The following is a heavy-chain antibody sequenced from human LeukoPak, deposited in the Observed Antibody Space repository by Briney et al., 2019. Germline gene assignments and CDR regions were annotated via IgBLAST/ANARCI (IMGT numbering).Heavy chain of an antibody. CDR3: ARGPATRITMVRGVRNWFDP. CDR2: INHSGST. J-gene: IGHJ5*02. Sequence: PSETLSLTCAVYGGSFSGYYWSWIRQPPGKGLEWIGEINHSGSTNYNPSLKSRVTISVDTSKNQFSLKLGSVTAADTAVYYCARGPATRITMVRGVRNWFDPWGQGTLVTVSS. V-gene: IGHV4-34*01. CDR1: GGSFSGYY. D-gene: IGHD3-10*01.